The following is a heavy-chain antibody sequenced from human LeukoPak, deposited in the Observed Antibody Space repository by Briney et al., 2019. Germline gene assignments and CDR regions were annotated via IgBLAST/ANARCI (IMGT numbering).Heavy chain of an antibody. CDR3: ASYLTSIPSGMDV. Sequence: QAGGSLRLSCAASGFTFSRYWMHWLRQAPGKGLVWVSRISTDGSSTSYAGSVKGRFTISRDNGKNTLYLQMNSLRAEDTAVYYCASYLTSIPSGMDVWGQGTTVTVSS. D-gene: IGHD2/OR15-2a*01. J-gene: IGHJ6*02. CDR1: GFTFSRYW. CDR2: ISTDGSST. V-gene: IGHV3-74*01.